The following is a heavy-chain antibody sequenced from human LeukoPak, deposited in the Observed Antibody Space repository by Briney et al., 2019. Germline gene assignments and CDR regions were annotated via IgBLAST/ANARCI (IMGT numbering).Heavy chain of an antibody. V-gene: IGHV3-23*01. D-gene: IGHD4-17*01. CDR2: ISGSGGST. J-gene: IGHJ3*02. CDR1: GLTFSSYG. Sequence: PGGSLRLSCAASGLTFSSYGMSWVRQAPGKGLEWVSAISGSGGSTYYADSVKGRFTISRDNSKNTLYLQMNSLRAEDTAVYYCARGDPTVTTTGSGGLDIWGQGTMVTVSS. CDR3: ARGDPTVTTTGSGGLDI.